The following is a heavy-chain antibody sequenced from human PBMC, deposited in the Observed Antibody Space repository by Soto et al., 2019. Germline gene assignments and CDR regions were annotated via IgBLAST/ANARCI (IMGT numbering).Heavy chain of an antibody. CDR1: GFTFSSYW. D-gene: IGHD3-10*01. V-gene: IGHV3-74*01. Sequence: GGSLRLSCAASGFTFSSYWMHWVRQAPGKGLVWVSRINSDGSSTSYADSVKGRFTISRDNAKNTLYLQMNSLRAEDTAVYYCASLGAYYYYYYMDVWGKGTTVTVSS. CDR3: ASLGAYYYYYYMDV. J-gene: IGHJ6*03. CDR2: INSDGSST.